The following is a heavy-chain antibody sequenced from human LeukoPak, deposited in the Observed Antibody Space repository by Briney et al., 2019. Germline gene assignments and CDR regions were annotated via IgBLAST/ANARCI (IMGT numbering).Heavy chain of an antibody. CDR1: GFTLSSYS. Sequence: GGSLRLSCAASGFTLSSYSMNWVRQAPGKGLEWVSSVSSSSTHIYYADSVKGRFTISRDNAKNSLYLQMNSLRAEDTAVYYCARDLKKYDYWGQGTLATVSS. J-gene: IGHJ4*02. CDR2: VSSSSTHI. CDR3: ARDLKKYDY. V-gene: IGHV3-21*01.